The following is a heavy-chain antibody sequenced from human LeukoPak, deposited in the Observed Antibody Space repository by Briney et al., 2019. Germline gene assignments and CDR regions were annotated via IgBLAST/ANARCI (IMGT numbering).Heavy chain of an antibody. Sequence: SETLSLTCTVSGGSISSSSYYWGWLRQPPGTGLEWVGSIYYSGSTYYNPSLKSRVTISVDTSKNQFSLKLSSVTAADTAVYYCARGYCTNAVCSLGPTQAWGQGTLVTVSS. CDR2: IYYSGST. V-gene: IGHV4-39*07. CDR1: GGSISSSSYY. CDR3: ARGYCTNAVCSLGPTQA. D-gene: IGHD2-8*01. J-gene: IGHJ4*02.